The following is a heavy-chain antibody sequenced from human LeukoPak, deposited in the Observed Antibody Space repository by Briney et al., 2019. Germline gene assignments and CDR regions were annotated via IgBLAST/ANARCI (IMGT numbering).Heavy chain of an antibody. Sequence: SQTLSLTCAVSGGSISSGGYSWSWIRQPPGKGLEWIRYIYHSGSTYYNPSLKSRVTISVDRSKNQFSLKLSSVTAADTAVYYCARGDGAHYFDYWGQGTLVTVSS. J-gene: IGHJ4*02. CDR2: IYHSGST. D-gene: IGHD4-17*01. CDR1: GGSISSGGYS. CDR3: ARGDGAHYFDY. V-gene: IGHV4-30-2*01.